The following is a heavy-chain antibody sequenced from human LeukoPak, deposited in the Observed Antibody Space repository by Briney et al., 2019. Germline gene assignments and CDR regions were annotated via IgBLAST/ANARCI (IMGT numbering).Heavy chain of an antibody. CDR1: GFTFSSYA. D-gene: IGHD6-13*01. CDR2: ISGSGGST. CDR3: AKLPRYSSSWYIDY. V-gene: IGHV3-23*01. Sequence: PGGSLRLSCAASGFTFSSYAMSWFRQAPGKGLEWVSAISGSGGSTYYADSVKGRFTISRDNSKNTLYLQMNSLRAEDTAVYYCAKLPRYSSSWYIDYWGQGTLVTVSS. J-gene: IGHJ4*02.